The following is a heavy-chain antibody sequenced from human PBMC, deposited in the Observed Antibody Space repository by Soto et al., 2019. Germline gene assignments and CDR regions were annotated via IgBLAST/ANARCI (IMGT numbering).Heavy chain of an antibody. Sequence: PGGSLRLSCVPAGISRHRMHWVPQAPGKGLVWVSHINPESTTVNYADSVKWRFSIYKDNVKDTLYHQMNSLRAEDTAVYYCARGAYCNPADSWGQRTLRTVSS. CDR3: ARGAYCNPADS. J-gene: IGHJ4*02. CDR2: INPESTTV. CDR1: GISRHR. D-gene: IGHD4-4*01. V-gene: IGHV3-74*01.